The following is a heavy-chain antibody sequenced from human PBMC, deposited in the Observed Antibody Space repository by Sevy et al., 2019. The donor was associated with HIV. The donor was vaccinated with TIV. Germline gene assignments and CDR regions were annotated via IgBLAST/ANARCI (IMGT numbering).Heavy chain of an antibody. V-gene: IGHV3-23*01. CDR2: ISGSGGYT. CDR3: AKEADSGYDY. CDR1: GFTFSGYA. Sequence: GGSLRLSCAASGFTFSGYAMTWVRQVPGKGLEWVSTISGSGGYTYYADSVKGRFTISRDNSKNTLYLQINSLRVEDTAVYYCAKEADSGYDYWGQGTRVTVSS. D-gene: IGHD5-12*01. J-gene: IGHJ4*02.